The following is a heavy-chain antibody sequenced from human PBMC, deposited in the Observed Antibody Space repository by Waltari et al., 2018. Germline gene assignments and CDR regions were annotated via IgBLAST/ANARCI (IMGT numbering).Heavy chain of an antibody. D-gene: IGHD2-2*01. V-gene: IGHV7-4-1*02. CDR2: INTNTGNP. CDR1: GYTFTNYA. Sequence: QVQLVQSGSELKKPGASVKVSCKASGYTFTNYAITWLRQAPGQELELMGWINTNTGNPTYVQGFTGRFVFSLDTSVSTAYLQINSLKADDTAVYYCAREVVPAATIVVNWFDPWGQGTLVTVSS. J-gene: IGHJ5*02. CDR3: AREVVPAATIVVNWFDP.